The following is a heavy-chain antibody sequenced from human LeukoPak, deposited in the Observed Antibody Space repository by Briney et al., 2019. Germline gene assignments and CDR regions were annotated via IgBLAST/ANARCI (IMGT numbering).Heavy chain of an antibody. V-gene: IGHV4-39*07. J-gene: IGHJ4*02. Sequence: SETLSLTCTVSGGSISSSSYYWGWIRQPPGKGLEWIGSIYYSGSTNYNPSLKSRVTISVDTSKNQFSLKLSSVTAADTAVYYCARAYGYSYAEPLFDYWGQGTLVTVSS. CDR3: ARAYGYSYAEPLFDY. CDR2: IYYSGST. D-gene: IGHD5-18*01. CDR1: GGSISSSSYY.